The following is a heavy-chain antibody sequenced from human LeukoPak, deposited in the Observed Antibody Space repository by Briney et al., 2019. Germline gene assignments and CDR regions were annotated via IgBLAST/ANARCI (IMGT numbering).Heavy chain of an antibody. J-gene: IGHJ3*02. V-gene: IGHV3-23*01. CDR2: ISGSGGST. D-gene: IGHD4-23*01. Sequence: GGSLRLSCAASGFTFSSYAMSWVRQAPGKGLEWVSAISGSGGSTYYADSVKGRFTISRDDSKNMLNLQMNSLRAEDTAVYYCAKRGPRPGRWSDAFNIWGQGTMVTVSS. CDR1: GFTFSSYA. CDR3: AKRGPRPGRWSDAFNI.